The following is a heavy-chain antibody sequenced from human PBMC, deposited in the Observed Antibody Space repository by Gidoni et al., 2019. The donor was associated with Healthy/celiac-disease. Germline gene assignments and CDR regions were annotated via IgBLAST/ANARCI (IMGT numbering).Heavy chain of an antibody. D-gene: IGHD3-22*01. CDR2: MYWDNGK. CDR3: AQGGTSGYYSGFYGMDI. V-gene: IGHV2-5*02. CDR1: GFSLSTSGVR. Sequence: QITLKESGPTLVKPTQTLTLTCTLSGFSLSTSGVRVGWIRQPPGKALEWLALMYWDNGKHYSPSLMSRLTITKDTSKNQVVLTRTSMDPVDTGTYYCAQGGTSGYYSGFYGMDIWGQGTTVTVSS. J-gene: IGHJ6*02.